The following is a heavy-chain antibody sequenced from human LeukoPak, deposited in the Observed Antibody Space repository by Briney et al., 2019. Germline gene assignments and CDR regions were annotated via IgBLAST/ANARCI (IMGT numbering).Heavy chain of an antibody. CDR2: INPKSGDT. CDR1: GYTFTDYF. CDR3: ATKGGYNYGLAY. Sequence: GASVKVSCKASGYTFTDYFIHWVRQAPGQGLEWMGWINPKSGDTKYAQKFQGRVTMSGDTSIRRANMELNRMRSDDTAVYYCATKGGYNYGLAYWGRGTLVTVSS. J-gene: IGHJ4*02. D-gene: IGHD5-18*01. V-gene: IGHV1-2*02.